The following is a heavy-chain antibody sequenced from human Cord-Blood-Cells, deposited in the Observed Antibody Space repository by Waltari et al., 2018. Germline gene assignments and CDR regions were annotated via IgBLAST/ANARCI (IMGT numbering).Heavy chain of an antibody. CDR3: AREGVGYDILTGYHYYYYGMDV. V-gene: IGHV4-38-2*02. CDR1: GYSIRSGYY. Sequence: QVQLQESGPGLVKPSETLSLTCAVSGYSIRSGYYWGWIRQPPGKGRDWIGSIYHSGSTYYDPSLKSRVTISVDTSKNQFSLKLSSVTAADTAVYYCAREGVGYDILTGYHYYYYGMDVWGQGTTVTVSS. CDR2: IYHSGST. J-gene: IGHJ6*02. D-gene: IGHD3-9*01.